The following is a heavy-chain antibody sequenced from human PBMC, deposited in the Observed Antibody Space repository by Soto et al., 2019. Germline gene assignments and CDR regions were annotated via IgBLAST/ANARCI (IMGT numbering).Heavy chain of an antibody. J-gene: IGHJ4*02. D-gene: IGHD3-22*01. Sequence: GGSLRLSCAASGFTFSSYAMSWVRQAPGKGLERVSAISGSGGSTYYADSVKGRFTISRDNSKNTLYLQMNSLRAEDTAVYYCANSASGGYYQFDYWGQGTLVTVSS. V-gene: IGHV3-23*01. CDR2: ISGSGGST. CDR1: GFTFSSYA. CDR3: ANSASGGYYQFDY.